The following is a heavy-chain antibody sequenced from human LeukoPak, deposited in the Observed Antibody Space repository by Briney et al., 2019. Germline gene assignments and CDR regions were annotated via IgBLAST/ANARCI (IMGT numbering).Heavy chain of an antibody. J-gene: IGHJ6*03. Sequence: GASVKVSCKASGYSFTTYGMNWVPQAPGQGLEWMGWINTNTGNPTYAQGFTGRFVFSLDTSVSTAYLQISSLKAEDTAVYYCARRVYTIYYYLDVWGQGTTVTVSS. CDR1: GYSFTTYG. V-gene: IGHV7-4-1*02. CDR2: INTNTGNP. D-gene: IGHD2-2*02. CDR3: ARRVYTIYYYLDV.